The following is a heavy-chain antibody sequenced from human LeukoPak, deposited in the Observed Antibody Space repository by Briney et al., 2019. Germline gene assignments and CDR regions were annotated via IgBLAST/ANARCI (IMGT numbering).Heavy chain of an antibody. V-gene: IGHV1-2*02. J-gene: IGHJ4*02. D-gene: IGHD3-10*01. CDR2: INPNSGGT. CDR3: ARRSGSSYDY. CDR1: GYSFTKYY. Sequence: ASVKVSCKASGYSFTKYYMDWVRQAPGQGLEWMGWINPNSGGTNYAQKFQGRVTMTRDTSISTAYMELSRLRSDDTAVYYCARRSGSSYDYWGQGTLVTVSS.